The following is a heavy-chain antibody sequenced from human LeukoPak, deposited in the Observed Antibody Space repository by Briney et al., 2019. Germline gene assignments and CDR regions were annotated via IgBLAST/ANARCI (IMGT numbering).Heavy chain of an antibody. CDR1: GGTFSNYG. CDR3: ARDGIGTMKVDY. Sequence: ASVKVSCKASGGTFSNYGISWVRQAPGQGLEWMGWISAYNGNTNYAQKLQGRVTMTTDTSTSTAYMELRSLRSDDTAVYYCARDGIGTMKVDYWGQGTLVTVSS. J-gene: IGHJ4*02. CDR2: ISAYNGNT. D-gene: IGHD1-7*01. V-gene: IGHV1-18*01.